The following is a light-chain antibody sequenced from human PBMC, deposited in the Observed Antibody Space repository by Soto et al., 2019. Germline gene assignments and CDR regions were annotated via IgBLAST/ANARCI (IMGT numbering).Light chain of an antibody. CDR1: QPVTNY. CDR3: QQSYIAPWT. J-gene: IGKJ1*01. Sequence: IHMTHSPSSLSASVLYRVTITFLASQPVTNYISWYQQKPGKAPTLLIYAASRLQSGVPSRFSAGGSGTEFTLSINSLLPEDFATYYCQQSYIAPWTFGQGTKVDNK. V-gene: IGKV1-39*01. CDR2: AAS.